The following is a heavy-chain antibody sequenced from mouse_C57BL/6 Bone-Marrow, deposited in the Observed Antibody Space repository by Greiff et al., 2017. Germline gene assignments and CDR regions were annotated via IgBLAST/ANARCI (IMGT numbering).Heavy chain of an antibody. CDR2: IHPNSGST. CDR1: GYTFTSYW. CDR3: VYDYDGYAMDY. Sequence: QVQLQQPGAELVKPGASVKLSCKASGYTFTSYWMHWVKQRPGQGLEWIGMIHPNSGSTNYNEKFKRKATLTVDKSSSTAYMQLSSLTSEASAVYYCVYDYDGYAMDYWGQGTSVTVSS. J-gene: IGHJ4*01. V-gene: IGHV1-64*01. D-gene: IGHD2-4*01.